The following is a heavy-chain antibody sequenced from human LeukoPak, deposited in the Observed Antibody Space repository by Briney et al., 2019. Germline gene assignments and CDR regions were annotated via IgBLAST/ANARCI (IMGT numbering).Heavy chain of an antibody. CDR3: AKDPHLYYDILTGYFPDY. J-gene: IGHJ4*02. V-gene: IGHV4-59*01. Sequence: SETLSLTCTVSGGSISTYYWSWIRQPPGKGLEWIGYIYYSGSTSYNPSLKSRVTISVDTSKNQFSLKLSSVTAEDTAVYYCAKDPHLYYDILTGYFPDYWGQGTLVTVSS. CDR2: IYYSGST. CDR1: GGSISTYY. D-gene: IGHD3-9*01.